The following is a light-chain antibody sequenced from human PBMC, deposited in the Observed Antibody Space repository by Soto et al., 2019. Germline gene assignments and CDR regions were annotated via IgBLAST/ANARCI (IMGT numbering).Light chain of an antibody. CDR1: QAFNTR. Sequence: EIVLTQSLATLSAFPGDRVTLSCRASQAFNTRFAWYQHKPGQAPRLLIYLTSNRAAGVPSRFSAWGSETDFTLTISDVQPEDFAVYYCHQRQSWPRTFGQGTKVDIK. CDR2: LTS. J-gene: IGKJ1*01. CDR3: HQRQSWPRT. V-gene: IGKV3-11*01.